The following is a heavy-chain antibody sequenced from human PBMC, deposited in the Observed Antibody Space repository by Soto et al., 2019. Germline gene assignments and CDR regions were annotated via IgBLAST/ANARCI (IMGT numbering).Heavy chain of an antibody. Sequence: GGSLRLSCAASGFTFSSYAMSWVRQAPGKGLEWVSAISGSGGSTYYAGSVKGRFTISRDNSKNTLYLQMNSLRAEDTAVYYCAKTPRNLNYCDSSGYFDYWGQGTLVTVSS. CDR3: AKTPRNLNYCDSSGYFDY. J-gene: IGHJ4*02. V-gene: IGHV3-23*01. D-gene: IGHD3-22*01. CDR2: ISGSGGST. CDR1: GFTFSSYA.